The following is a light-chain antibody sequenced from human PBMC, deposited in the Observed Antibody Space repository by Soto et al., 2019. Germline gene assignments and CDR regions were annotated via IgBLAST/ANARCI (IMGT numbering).Light chain of an antibody. CDR1: QSVSSSY. Sequence: EIVMTQSPATLSVSPGERVTLSCRASQSVSSSYLAWYQQKPGLAPRLLIYDASSRATGIPDRFSGSGSGTDFTLTISRLEPEDFAVYYCQQYGSSPRTFGQGTKVDIK. J-gene: IGKJ1*01. CDR3: QQYGSSPRT. CDR2: DAS. V-gene: IGKV3D-20*01.